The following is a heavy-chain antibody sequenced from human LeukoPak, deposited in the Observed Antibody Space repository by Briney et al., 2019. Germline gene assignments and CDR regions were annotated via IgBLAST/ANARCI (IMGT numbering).Heavy chain of an antibody. CDR3: AQSLGSSNWIGNWFDP. CDR1: GGSISSSSYY. V-gene: IGHV4-39*01. CDR2: IYYTERT. J-gene: IGHJ5*02. D-gene: IGHD6-13*01. Sequence: SETLSLTCTVSGGSISSSSYYWGWIRQPPGKGLEWIGSIYYTERTYYNPSLKSRVTISVDTSKNQFSLKLSSVTAADTAVYYCAQSLGSSNWIGNWFDPWGQGTLVTVSS.